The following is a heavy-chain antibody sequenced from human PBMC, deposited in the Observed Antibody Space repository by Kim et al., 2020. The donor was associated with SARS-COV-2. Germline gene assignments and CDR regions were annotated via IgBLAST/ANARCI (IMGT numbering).Heavy chain of an antibody. CDR1: GFTFSSYA. CDR2: ISYDGSNK. D-gene: IGHD3-3*01. J-gene: IGHJ4*02. Sequence: GGSLRLSCAASGFTFSSYAMHWVRQAPGKGLEWVAVISYDGSNKYYADSVKGRFTISRDNSKNTLYLQMNSLRAEDTAVYYCAREPPFGVVNPLDYWGQGTLVTVSS. V-gene: IGHV3-30-3*01. CDR3: AREPPFGVVNPLDY.